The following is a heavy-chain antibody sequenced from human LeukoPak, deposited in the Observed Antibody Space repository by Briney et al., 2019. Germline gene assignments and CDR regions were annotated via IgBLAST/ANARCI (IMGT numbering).Heavy chain of an antibody. Sequence: GGSLRLSCAASGFTFSNYAMSWVRQAPGKGLEWFSAITVSGGNTYYADSVKGRFTISRDNSKNTVFLQMNSLRAEDTAVYYCAKWGDYDVLTGYYVSDYWGQGTLVTVSS. CDR1: GFTFSNYA. CDR3: AKWGDYDVLTGYYVSDY. D-gene: IGHD3-9*01. V-gene: IGHV3-23*01. J-gene: IGHJ4*02. CDR2: ITVSGGNT.